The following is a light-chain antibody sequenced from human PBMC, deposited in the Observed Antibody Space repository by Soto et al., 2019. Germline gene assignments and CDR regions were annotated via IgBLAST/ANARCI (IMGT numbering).Light chain of an antibody. Sequence: DIVLTQSPDTLSLSPGERATLSCRASQSVGSSLAWYQQKPGQAPRLLIYEASNSAPGIPARFSGSGSGTDFTLTISSLEPEDFAVYYCQQRTNWPALTVGGGTKVEIK. CDR3: QQRTNWPALT. J-gene: IGKJ4*02. V-gene: IGKV3-11*01. CDR2: EAS. CDR1: QSVGSS.